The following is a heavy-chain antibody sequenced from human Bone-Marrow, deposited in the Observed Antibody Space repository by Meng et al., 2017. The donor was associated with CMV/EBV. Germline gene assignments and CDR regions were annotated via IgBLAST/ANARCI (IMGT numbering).Heavy chain of an antibody. Sequence: LSLTCTVSGGSVSSGSYYWSWIRQSPGKGLEWIGYIYYSGSTNYNPSLKSRVTISVDTSKNQFSLKLSSVTAADTAVYYCASYSGSMEGLDYWGQGTLVTVSS. J-gene: IGHJ4*02. CDR1: GGSVSSGSYY. V-gene: IGHV4-61*01. CDR2: IYYSGST. CDR3: ASYSGSMEGLDY. D-gene: IGHD1-26*01.